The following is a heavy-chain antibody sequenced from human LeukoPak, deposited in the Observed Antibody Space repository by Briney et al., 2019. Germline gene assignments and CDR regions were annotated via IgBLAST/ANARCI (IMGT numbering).Heavy chain of an antibody. CDR3: ARVIAAALSLYYYYYMDV. V-gene: IGHV3-66*01. CDR2: IYSGGST. Sequence: GGSLRLSCAASGFTVSSNYMSWVRQAPGKGLEWVSVIYSGGSTYYADSVKGRFTISRDNAKNSLYLQMNSLRAEDTAVYYCARVIAAALSLYYYYYMDVWGKGTTVTVSS. J-gene: IGHJ6*03. D-gene: IGHD6-13*01. CDR1: GFTVSSNY.